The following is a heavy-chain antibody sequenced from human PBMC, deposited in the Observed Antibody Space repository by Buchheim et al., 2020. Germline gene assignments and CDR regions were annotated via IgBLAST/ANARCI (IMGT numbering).Heavy chain of an antibody. CDR1: GFTFSSYG. CDR3: ARPYGSGSYYNLYFDY. D-gene: IGHD3-10*01. V-gene: IGHV3-33*01. Sequence: QVQLVESGGGVVQPGRSLRLSCAASGFTFSSYGMHWVRQAPGKGLEWVAVIWYDGSNKYYADSVKGRFTISRDNSKNKLYLQMNSLRAEDTAVYYCARPYGSGSYYNLYFDYWGQGTL. CDR2: IWYDGSNK. J-gene: IGHJ4*02.